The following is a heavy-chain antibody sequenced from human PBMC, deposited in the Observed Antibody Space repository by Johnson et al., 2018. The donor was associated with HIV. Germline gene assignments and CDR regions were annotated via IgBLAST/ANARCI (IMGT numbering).Heavy chain of an antibody. Sequence: QMLLVESGGGLVKPGGSLRLSCAASGFTFDDYAMHWVRQAPGKGLEWVAVISYDGSNKYYADSVKGRFAISRDNSKNTLYLQMNSLRAEDTAVYYCAKDGRVGATLMSTGDDAFDIWGQGTMVTVSS. CDR2: ISYDGSNK. V-gene: IGHV3-30*18. CDR1: GFTFDDYA. D-gene: IGHD1-26*01. J-gene: IGHJ3*02. CDR3: AKDGRVGATLMSTGDDAFDI.